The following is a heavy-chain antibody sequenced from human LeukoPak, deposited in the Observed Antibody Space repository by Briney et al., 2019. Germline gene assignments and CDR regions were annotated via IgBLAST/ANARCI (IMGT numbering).Heavy chain of an antibody. CDR1: GFTFSSYA. CDR2: ISDTGGST. CDR3: AKDRGSSGSFPEYFDY. Sequence: PGRSLRLSRAASGFTFSSYAMRWVPHAPGKGLEWVSAISDTGGSTYYADSVKGRFTISRHNPKNTLYLQMNSLSAEDKDVYYCAKDRGSSGSFPEYFDYWGQGTLVTVSS. V-gene: IGHV3-23*01. J-gene: IGHJ4*02. D-gene: IGHD1-26*01.